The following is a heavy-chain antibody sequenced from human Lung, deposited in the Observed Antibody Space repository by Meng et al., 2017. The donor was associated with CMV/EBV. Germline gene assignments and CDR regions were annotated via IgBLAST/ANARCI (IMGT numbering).Heavy chain of an antibody. CDR2: IYSGGGT. Sequence: GESXKISXAASGFTVSSNSMNWLRQAPGKGLEWVSLIYSGGGTYYADSVKGRSTISRDNFKNTLYLQMNSLRAEDTAVYYCARVLTAHHYYGMDVWGQGTTVTVSS. CDR3: ARVLTAHHYYGMDV. V-gene: IGHV3-53*01. CDR1: GFTVSSNS. J-gene: IGHJ6*02. D-gene: IGHD5-18*01.